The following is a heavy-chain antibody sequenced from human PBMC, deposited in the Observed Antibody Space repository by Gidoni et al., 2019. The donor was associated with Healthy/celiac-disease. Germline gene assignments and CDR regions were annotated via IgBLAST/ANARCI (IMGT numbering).Heavy chain of an antibody. V-gene: IGHV3-23*04. CDR2: ISGSGGST. D-gene: IGHD3-3*01. CDR1: GFTFSSYA. CDR3: ARIDYDFWSGYGGGIDY. Sequence: EVQLVESGGGLVQPGGSLRLSCAASGFTFSSYAMSWVRQAPGKGLGWVSAISGSGGSTYYADSVKGRFTISRDNSKNTLYLQMNSLRAEDTAVYYCARIDYDFWSGYGGGIDYWGQGTLVTVSS. J-gene: IGHJ4*02.